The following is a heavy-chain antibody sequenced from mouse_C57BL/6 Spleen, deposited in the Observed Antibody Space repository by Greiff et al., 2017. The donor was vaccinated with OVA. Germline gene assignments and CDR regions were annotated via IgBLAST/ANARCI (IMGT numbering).Heavy chain of an antibody. Sequence: QVQLQQSGAELVRPGASVTLSCKASGYTFTDYEMHWVKQTPVHGLEWIGAIDPETGGTAYNQKFKGKAILTADKSSSTAYMELRSLTSEDSAVYYSTRKGAGGYFDYWGQGTTLTVSS. CDR3: TRKGAGGYFDY. J-gene: IGHJ2*01. D-gene: IGHD4-1*01. CDR1: GYTFTDYE. CDR2: IDPETGGT. V-gene: IGHV1-15*01.